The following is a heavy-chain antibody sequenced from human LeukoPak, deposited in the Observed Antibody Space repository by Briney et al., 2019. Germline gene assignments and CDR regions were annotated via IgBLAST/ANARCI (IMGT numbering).Heavy chain of an antibody. D-gene: IGHD3-3*01. CDR1: GGSISSNTYY. CDR2: IYYSGST. CDR3: AREGPSFWSGPDYGMDV. J-gene: IGHJ6*02. Sequence: SETLSLTCTVSGGSISSNTYYWGWIRQPPGKGLEWIGSIYYSGSTNYNPSLKSRVTISVDTSKNQFSLKLSSVTAADTAVYYCAREGPSFWSGPDYGMDVWGQGTTVTVSS. V-gene: IGHV4-39*07.